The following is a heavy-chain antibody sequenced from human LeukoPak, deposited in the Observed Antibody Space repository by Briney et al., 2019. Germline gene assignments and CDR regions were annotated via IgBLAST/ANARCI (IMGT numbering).Heavy chain of an antibody. CDR2: ISSSSSYI. J-gene: IGHJ5*02. CDR1: GFTFSSYS. D-gene: IGHD1-20*01. Sequence: GGSLRLSCAASGFTFSSYSMNWVRQAPGKGLEWVSSISSSSSYIYYADPVKGRFTISRDNAKNSLYPQMNSLRAEDTAVYYCARRGITGTTRGWFDPWGQGTLVTVSS. V-gene: IGHV3-21*01. CDR3: ARRGITGTTRGWFDP.